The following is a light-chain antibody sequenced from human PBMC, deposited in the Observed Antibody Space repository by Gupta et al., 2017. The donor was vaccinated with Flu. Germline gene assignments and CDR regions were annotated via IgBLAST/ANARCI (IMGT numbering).Light chain of an antibody. V-gene: IGLV3-25*03. CDR2: KDN. CDR1: ALADQY. CDR3: QSSYNRGTYVI. Sequence: SSELTQQPSVSVYSGRTARLTCTGDALADQYGYWYQQKPGQAPTMVVRKDNQRPSGIPERFSVSSSRTKFTLTISVVQAEDEADDYCQSSYNRGTYVIFGGGTKLTVL. J-gene: IGLJ2*01.